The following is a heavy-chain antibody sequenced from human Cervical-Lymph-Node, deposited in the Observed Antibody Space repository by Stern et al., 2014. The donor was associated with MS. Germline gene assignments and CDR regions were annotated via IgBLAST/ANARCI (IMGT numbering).Heavy chain of an antibody. Sequence: EVQLVESGGGLIQPGGSLRLSCAASGFTFSRYYMSWVRQAPGQGLEWVSVISGSGGITYYADSVKGRFTISRDNSKNTLYLQMNSLRAEDTAVYYCANQGRRTYYSDTLWGQGTLVTVSS. D-gene: IGHD3-22*01. J-gene: IGHJ4*02. CDR2: ISGSGGIT. V-gene: IGHV3-23*04. CDR1: GFTFSRYY. CDR3: ANQGRRTYYSDTL.